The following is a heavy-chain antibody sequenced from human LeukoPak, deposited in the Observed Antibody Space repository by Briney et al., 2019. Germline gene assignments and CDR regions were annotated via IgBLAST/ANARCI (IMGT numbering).Heavy chain of an antibody. D-gene: IGHD3-9*01. CDR3: ARRTVATRLRYSYGMDV. CDR2: INHSGST. CDR1: GGSISSYY. J-gene: IGHJ6*04. V-gene: IGHV4-34*01. Sequence: PSETLSLTCTVSGGSISSYYWSWIRQPPGKGLEWIGEINHSGSTNYNPSLKSRVTISVDTSKNQFSLKLSSVTAADTAVYYCARRTVATRLRYSYGMDVWGKGTTVTVSS.